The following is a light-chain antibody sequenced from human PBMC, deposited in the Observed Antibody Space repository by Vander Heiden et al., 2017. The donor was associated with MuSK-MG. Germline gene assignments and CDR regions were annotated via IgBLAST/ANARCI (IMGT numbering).Light chain of an antibody. CDR3: QQYNNWPLT. V-gene: IGKV3-15*01. CDR1: QSVRSN. CDR2: GAS. J-gene: IGKJ4*01. Sequence: IVMTQSPATLSVSPGARVTLSCRASQSVRSNLAWYQQTPGQAPRLLIYGASTRATGIPARFSGSGSGTEFTLTISSLQSEDVAGYYCQQYNNWPLTFGGGTKVEIK.